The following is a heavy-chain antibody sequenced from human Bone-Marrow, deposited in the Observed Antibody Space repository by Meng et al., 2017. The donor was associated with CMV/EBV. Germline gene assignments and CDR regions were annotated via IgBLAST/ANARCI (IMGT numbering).Heavy chain of an antibody. D-gene: IGHD2-2*01. Sequence: SETLSLICTVSGGSISSYYWNWIRQPPGKGLEWIGYIYYSRRTNYNPSLKSRVTISADMSKNQFSLKLSSVTAADTAAYYCARDTKYQGLFYIWGQGTMVAVSS. CDR3: ARDTKYQGLFYI. J-gene: IGHJ3*02. V-gene: IGHV4-59*01. CDR1: GGSISSYY. CDR2: IYYSRRT.